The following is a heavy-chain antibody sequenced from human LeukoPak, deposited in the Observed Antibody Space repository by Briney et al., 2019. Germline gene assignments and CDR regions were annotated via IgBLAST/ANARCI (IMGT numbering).Heavy chain of an antibody. CDR3: ARNLWFGELPGDY. D-gene: IGHD3-10*01. Sequence: GGSLRLSCAASGFTFSSYGMHWVRQAPGKGLEWVAVISYDGSNKYYADSVKGRFTISRDNSKNTLYLQMNSLRAEDTAAYYCARNLWFGELPGDYWGQGTLVTVSS. CDR1: GFTFSSYG. V-gene: IGHV3-30*03. CDR2: ISYDGSNK. J-gene: IGHJ4*02.